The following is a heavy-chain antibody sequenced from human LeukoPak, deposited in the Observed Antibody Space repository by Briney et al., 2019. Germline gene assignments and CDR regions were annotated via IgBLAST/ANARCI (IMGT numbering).Heavy chain of an antibody. V-gene: IGHV1-69*04. CDR3: ARDRIAAAGRRGDFQH. D-gene: IGHD6-13*01. CDR2: IIPILGIA. J-gene: IGHJ1*01. CDR1: GGTFSSYA. Sequence: SVKVSCKASGGTFSSYAISWVRQAPGQGLEWMGRIIPILGIANYAQKFQGRVTITADKSTSTAYMELSSLRSEDTAVYYCARDRIAAAGRRGDFQHWGQGTLVTVSS.